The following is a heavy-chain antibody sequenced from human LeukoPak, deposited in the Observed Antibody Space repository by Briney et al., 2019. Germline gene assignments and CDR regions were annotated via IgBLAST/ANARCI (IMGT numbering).Heavy chain of an antibody. J-gene: IGHJ4*02. CDR1: GGSISSSSYY. CDR2: IYYSGST. Sequence: SETLSLTCTVSGGSISSSSYYWGWIRQPPGKGLEWIGSIYYSGSTYYNPSLKSRVTISVDTSKNQFSLKLSSVTTADTAVYYCARVGGFGETYFDYWGQGTLVTVSS. CDR3: ARVGGFGETYFDY. D-gene: IGHD3-10*01. V-gene: IGHV4-39*01.